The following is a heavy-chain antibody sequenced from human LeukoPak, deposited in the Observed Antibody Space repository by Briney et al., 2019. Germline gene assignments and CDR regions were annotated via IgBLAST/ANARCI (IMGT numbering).Heavy chain of an antibody. CDR1: GGSISSSSYY. CDR3: AKQLGYCSDGSCYFES. Sequence: PSETLSLTCTVSGGSISSSSYYWGWIRQPPGKGLEWIGSIYYSGSTYYNPSLKSRVTISVDTSKNQFSLKLSSVTAADTAVYYCAKQLGYCSDGSCYFESWGQGTLVTVSS. D-gene: IGHD2-15*01. CDR2: IYYSGST. V-gene: IGHV4-39*01. J-gene: IGHJ4*02.